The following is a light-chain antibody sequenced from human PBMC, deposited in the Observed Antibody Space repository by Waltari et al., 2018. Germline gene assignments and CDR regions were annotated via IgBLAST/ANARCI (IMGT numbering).Light chain of an antibody. CDR1: QSVLYSSNNKNY. CDR2: WAS. CDR3: QQYYSTLWT. J-gene: IGKJ1*01. V-gene: IGKV4-1*01. Sequence: DIVMTQSPDSLAVSLGERATINCKSSQSVLYSSNNKNYLAWYQQKPGQPPKLLIYWASTRESRVPDRFSGGGSGTDFTLTISSLQAEDGAVYYCQQYYSTLWTFGQGTKVEIK.